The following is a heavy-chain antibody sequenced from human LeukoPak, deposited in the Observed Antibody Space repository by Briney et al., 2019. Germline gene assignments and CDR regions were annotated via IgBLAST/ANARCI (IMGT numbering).Heavy chain of an antibody. CDR2: ISSDGNNK. Sequence: GGSLRLSCAASGFTFSNYGMHWVRQAPGKGLEWVAVISSDGNNKYYADSVKGRFTISRDNSKNTVYLQMNSLRAEDTAVYYCAKALVPAALNWFDPWGQGTLVTVSS. J-gene: IGHJ5*02. CDR3: AKALVPAALNWFDP. D-gene: IGHD2-2*01. V-gene: IGHV3-30*18. CDR1: GFTFSNYG.